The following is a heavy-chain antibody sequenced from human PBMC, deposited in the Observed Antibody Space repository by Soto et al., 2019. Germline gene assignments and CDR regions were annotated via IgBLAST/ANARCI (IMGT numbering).Heavy chain of an antibody. V-gene: IGHV3-53*01. J-gene: IGHJ4*02. CDR1: GFTVSSNY. D-gene: IGHD3-16*01. CDR2: TYSGGNT. Sequence: GGSPRLSCAASGFTVSSNYMSWVRQAPGKGLELVSFTYSGGNTDYADSVKGRFTTSRDNSKNTLYLQMNSLRAEDTAVYYCARAKRGGFDYWGQGTLVTVSS. CDR3: ARAKRGGFDY.